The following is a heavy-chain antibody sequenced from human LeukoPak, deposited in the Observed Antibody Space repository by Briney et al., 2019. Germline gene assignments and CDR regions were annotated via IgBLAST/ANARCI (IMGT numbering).Heavy chain of an antibody. D-gene: IGHD4-23*01. CDR2: ISSSGSTI. Sequence: PGGSLRLSCAASGFTFSSYEMNWVRQAPGKGLEWVSHISSSGSTIYYADSVKGRFTISRDNAKNTLYLQMNSLRAEDTAVYYCARDDYGGRGEFDYWGQGTLVTVSS. J-gene: IGHJ4*02. CDR3: ARDDYGGRGEFDY. V-gene: IGHV3-48*03. CDR1: GFTFSSYE.